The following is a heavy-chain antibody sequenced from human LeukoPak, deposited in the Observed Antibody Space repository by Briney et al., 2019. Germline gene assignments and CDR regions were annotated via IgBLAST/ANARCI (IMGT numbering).Heavy chain of an antibody. Sequence: SETLSLTCTVSGGSISSYYWSWIRQPPGKGLEWIGSIYPSGSTYYSPSLKSRVTISVDTSKNQFSLKLSSVTAADTAVYYCARVYYSNSYDYWYFDLWGRGTLVTVSS. CDR2: IYPSGST. V-gene: IGHV4-59*01. D-gene: IGHD6-13*01. CDR3: ARVYYSNSYDYWYFDL. CDR1: GGSISSYY. J-gene: IGHJ2*01.